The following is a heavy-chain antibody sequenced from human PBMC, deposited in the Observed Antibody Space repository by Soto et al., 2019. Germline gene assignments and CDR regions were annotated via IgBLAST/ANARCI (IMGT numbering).Heavy chain of an antibody. CDR1: GFTFSSYA. V-gene: IGHV3-64D*06. Sequence: GGSLRLSCSASGFTFSSYAMHWVRQAPGKGLEYVSGIRGNGDPPFYADSVKGRFTISRDNSKDTLYLQMSSLSADDTAVYYCVKSRGGNNFDFFDWGQGALVTV. D-gene: IGHD5-12*01. CDR3: VKSRGGNNFDFFD. CDR2: IRGNGDPP. J-gene: IGHJ4*02.